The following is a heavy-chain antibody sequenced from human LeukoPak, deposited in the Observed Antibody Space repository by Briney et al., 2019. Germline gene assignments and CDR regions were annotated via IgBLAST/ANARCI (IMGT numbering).Heavy chain of an antibody. CDR2: IYYSGST. CDR3: ARHGPRYYYMDV. Sequence: PSETLSLTCTVSGGSISSSSYYWGWIRQPPGKGLEWIGSIYYSGSTYYNPSLKSRVTISVDTSKNQFSLKLSSVTAADTAVYYCARHGPRYYYMDVWGKGTTVTISS. CDR1: GGSISSSSYY. V-gene: IGHV4-39*01. J-gene: IGHJ6*03.